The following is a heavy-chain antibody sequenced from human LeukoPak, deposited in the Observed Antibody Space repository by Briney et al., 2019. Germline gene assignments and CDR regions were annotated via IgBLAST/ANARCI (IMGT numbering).Heavy chain of an antibody. CDR3: TRSDGYGLVGI. CDR1: GVSISSGSNY. CDR2: IYSSGST. V-gene: IGHV4-39*07. J-gene: IGHJ3*01. D-gene: IGHD3-10*01. Sequence: SETLSLTCSVSGVSISSGSNYWGWLRQPPGKTLEWIGSIYSSGSTYYNSSLKSRVIILIDTPKNHFSLTLSSVTAADTAVYYCTRSDGYGLVGIWGQGTMVTVSS.